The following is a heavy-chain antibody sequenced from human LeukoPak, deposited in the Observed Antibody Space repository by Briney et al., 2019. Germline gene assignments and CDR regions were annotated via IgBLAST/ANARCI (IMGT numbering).Heavy chain of an antibody. V-gene: IGHV3-23*01. CDR1: GFTFSSYA. Sequence: GGSLRLSCAASGFTFSSYAMSWVRQAPGKGLEWVSAISGSGGSTYYADSVKGRFTISRDDSKNTLYLQMNSLRAEDTAVYYCANDRKVAPQTLDYWGQGTLVTVSS. D-gene: IGHD2-15*01. CDR2: ISGSGGST. CDR3: ANDRKVAPQTLDY. J-gene: IGHJ4*02.